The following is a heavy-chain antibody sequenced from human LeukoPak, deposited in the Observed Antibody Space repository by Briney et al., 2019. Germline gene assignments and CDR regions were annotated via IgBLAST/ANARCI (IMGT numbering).Heavy chain of an antibody. J-gene: IGHJ3*02. CDR3: ARKDSAFDI. D-gene: IGHD2-15*01. CDR2: IYSGGST. V-gene: IGHV3-53*01. CDR1: GFTVSSDY. Sequence: HPGGSLRLSCAASGFTVSSDYMSWVRQAPGKGLEWVSVIYSGGSTYYADSVKGRFTISRDNSKNTLYLQMNSLRAEGTAVYYCARKDSAFDIWGQGTMVTVSS.